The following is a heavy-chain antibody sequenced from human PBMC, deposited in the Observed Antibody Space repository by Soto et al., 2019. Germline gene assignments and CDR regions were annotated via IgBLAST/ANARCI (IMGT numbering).Heavy chain of an antibody. V-gene: IGHV4-38-2*01. D-gene: IGHD4-17*01. J-gene: IGHJ5*02. CDR1: GYSVSSGYY. Sequence: XASLSLTCAVSGYSVSSGYYWCWIRQPPGKGLEWIGSIYHSGSTYYNPSLKSRVTISVDTSKNQFSLKLSSVTAADTAVYYCARAHYQLRGNWFDPWSQGTLVTVSS. CDR3: ARAHYQLRGNWFDP. CDR2: IYHSGST.